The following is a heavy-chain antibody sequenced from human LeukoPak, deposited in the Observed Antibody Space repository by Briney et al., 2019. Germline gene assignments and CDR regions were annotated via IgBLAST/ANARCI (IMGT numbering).Heavy chain of an antibody. CDR1: GYTFTVYY. V-gene: IGHV1-2*02. CDR3: ARVVSSTGRFDP. D-gene: IGHD2-2*01. J-gene: IGHJ5*02. Sequence: ASVKVSCKASGYTFTVYYMHWVRQAPGPGLEWMGWINPNSGGTNYAQKFQGRVTMTRDTSISTAYMELSRLRSDDTAVYYCARVVSSTGRFDPWGQGTLVTVSS. CDR2: INPNSGGT.